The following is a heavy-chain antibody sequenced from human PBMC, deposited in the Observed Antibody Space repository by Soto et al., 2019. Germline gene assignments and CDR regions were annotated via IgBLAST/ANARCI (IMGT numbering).Heavy chain of an antibody. CDR2: ISAYNGNT. CDR3: XXXXXXXXXXX. CDR1: GYTFTSYG. J-gene: IGHJ4*02. Sequence: QVQLVQSGAEVKKPGASVKVSCKASGYTFTSYGISWVRQAPGQGLEWMGWISAYNGNTNYAQKLQGRVTMTTDTSTSTAYMEXXXXXXXDXXXXXXXXXXXXXXXXXXGQGTLVTVSS. V-gene: IGHV1-18*01.